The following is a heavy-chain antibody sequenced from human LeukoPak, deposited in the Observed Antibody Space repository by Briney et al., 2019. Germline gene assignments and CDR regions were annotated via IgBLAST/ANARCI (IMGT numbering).Heavy chain of an antibody. V-gene: IGHV3-21*01. Sequence: GGSLRLSCAGSGFTFSSYSMNWVRQAPGKGLEWVSFISSSSSYLYYADSVKGRFTISRDNAKNSLNLQMNSLRAEDTAVYYCARGIMTPYYMDVWGKGTTVTVSS. J-gene: IGHJ6*03. CDR1: GFTFSSYS. CDR2: ISSSSSYL. CDR3: ARGIMTPYYMDV. D-gene: IGHD3-16*01.